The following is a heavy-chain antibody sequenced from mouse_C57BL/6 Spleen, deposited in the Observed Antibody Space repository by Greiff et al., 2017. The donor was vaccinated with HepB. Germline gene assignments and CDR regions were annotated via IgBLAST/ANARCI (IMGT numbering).Heavy chain of an antibody. CDR2: ISDGGSYT. Sequence: EVKVVESGGGLVKPGGSLKLSCAASGFTFSSYAMSWVRQTPEKRLEWVATISDGGSYTYYPDNVKGRFTISRDNAKNNLYLQMSHLKSEDTAMYYCARDQLRYYFDYWGQGTTLTVSS. CDR1: GFTFSSYA. CDR3: ARDQLRYYFDY. D-gene: IGHD4-1*02. J-gene: IGHJ2*01. V-gene: IGHV5-4*01.